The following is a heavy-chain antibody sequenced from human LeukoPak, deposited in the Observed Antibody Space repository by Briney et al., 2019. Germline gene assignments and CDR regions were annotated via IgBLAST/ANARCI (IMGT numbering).Heavy chain of an antibody. CDR3: ARGFLPGYFDY. V-gene: IGHV1-8*01. CDR2: MNPNTGNA. Sequence: ASVKVSCKASGYTFTNFDINWVRQATGQGLEWMGWMNPNTGNAGYAQKFQDRVTITWDASISTAYMDLSSLRSEDTAVYYCARGFLPGYFDYWGQGTLVTVSS. J-gene: IGHJ4*02. CDR1: GYTFTNFD. D-gene: IGHD2-2*01.